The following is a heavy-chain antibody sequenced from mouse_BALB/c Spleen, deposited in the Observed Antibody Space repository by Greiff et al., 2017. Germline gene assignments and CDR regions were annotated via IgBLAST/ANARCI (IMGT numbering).Heavy chain of an antibody. CDR3: ARWDYDGV. CDR1: GYSITSDYA. CDR2: ISYSGST. J-gene: IGHJ3*01. V-gene: IGHV3-2*02. D-gene: IGHD2-4*01. Sequence: EVQLQESGPGLVKPSQSLSLTCTVTGYSITSDYAWNWIRQFPGNKLEWMGYISYSGSTSYNPSLKSRISITRDTSKNQFFLQLNSVTTEDTATYYCARWDYDGVWGQGTLVTVSA.